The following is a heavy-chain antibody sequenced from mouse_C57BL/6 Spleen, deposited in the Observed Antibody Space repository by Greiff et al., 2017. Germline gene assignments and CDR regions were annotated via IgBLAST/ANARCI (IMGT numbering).Heavy chain of an antibody. Sequence: QVHVKQPGAELVKPGASVKLSCKASGYTFTSYWMQWVKQRPGQGLEWIGEIDPSDSYTNYNQKFKGKATLTVDTSSSTAYMQLSSLTSEDSAVYYCARVGSTDYWGQGTTLTVSS. CDR2: IDPSDSYT. V-gene: IGHV1-50*01. CDR3: ARVGSTDY. J-gene: IGHJ2*01. CDR1: GYTFTSYW. D-gene: IGHD2-1*01.